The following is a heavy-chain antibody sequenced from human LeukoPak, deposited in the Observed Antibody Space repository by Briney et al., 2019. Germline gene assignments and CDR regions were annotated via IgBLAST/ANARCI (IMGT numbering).Heavy chain of an antibody. Sequence: GGSLRLSCAASGFTFSSYSMNWVRQAPGKGLEWVSSNSSSSSYIYYADSVKGRFTISRDNAKNSLYLQMNSLRAEDTAVYYCARGGGSGWTPFDYWGQGTLVTVSS. CDR1: GFTFSSYS. D-gene: IGHD6-25*01. CDR3: ARGGGSGWTPFDY. V-gene: IGHV3-21*01. CDR2: NSSSSSYI. J-gene: IGHJ4*02.